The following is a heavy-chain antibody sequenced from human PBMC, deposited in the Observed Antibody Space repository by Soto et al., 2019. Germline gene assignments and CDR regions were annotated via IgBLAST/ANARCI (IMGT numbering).Heavy chain of an antibody. V-gene: IGHV5-51*01. J-gene: IGHJ4*02. CDR1: GYSFTSYW. Sequence: GESLKISCKGSGYSFTSYWIGWVRQMPGKGLEWMGIIYPGDSDTRYSPSFQGQVTISADKSISTAYLQWSSLKASDTAMYYCARRGRNGDYEVGYFDYWGQGTLVTVSS. CDR3: ARRGRNGDYEVGYFDY. CDR2: IYPGDSDT. D-gene: IGHD4-17*01.